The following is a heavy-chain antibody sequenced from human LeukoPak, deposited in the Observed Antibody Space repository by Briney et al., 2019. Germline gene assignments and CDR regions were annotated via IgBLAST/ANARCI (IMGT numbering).Heavy chain of an antibody. Sequence: SETLSLTCAVYGGSFSGYYWSWIRQPPGKGLEWIGEINHSGSTNYNPSLKSRVTISVDTSKNQFSLKLSSVTAADKAVYYCARARAGYSSSWYASPYYYYYMDVWGKGTTVTVSS. CDR2: INHSGST. D-gene: IGHD6-13*01. CDR3: ARARAGYSSSWYASPYYYYYMDV. CDR1: GGSFSGYY. V-gene: IGHV4-34*01. J-gene: IGHJ6*03.